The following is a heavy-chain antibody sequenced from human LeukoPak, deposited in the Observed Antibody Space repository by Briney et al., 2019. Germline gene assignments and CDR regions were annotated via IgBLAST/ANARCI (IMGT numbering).Heavy chain of an antibody. Sequence: SETLSLTCAVYGGSFSGYYWSWIRQPPGKGLEWIGEINHSGSTNYNPSLKSRVTISVDTSKNQFSLKLSSVTAADTAVYYCARHIVRSGSYDYWGQGTLVTVSS. V-gene: IGHV4-34*01. J-gene: IGHJ4*02. D-gene: IGHD3-10*01. CDR3: ARHIVRSGSYDY. CDR1: GGSFSGYY. CDR2: INHSGST.